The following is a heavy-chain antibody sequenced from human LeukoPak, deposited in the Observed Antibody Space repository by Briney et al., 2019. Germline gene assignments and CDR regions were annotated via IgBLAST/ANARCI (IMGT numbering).Heavy chain of an antibody. Sequence: PSETLSLTCAVYGGSFSGYYWSWIRQPPGKWLEWIGEINHSGSTNYNPSLKSRVTISVDTSKNQFSLKLSSVTAADTAVYYCARGPGVAAGEYYFDYWGQGTLVTVSS. V-gene: IGHV4-34*01. D-gene: IGHD2-15*01. CDR3: ARGPGVAAGEYYFDY. CDR1: GGSFSGYY. CDR2: INHSGST. J-gene: IGHJ4*02.